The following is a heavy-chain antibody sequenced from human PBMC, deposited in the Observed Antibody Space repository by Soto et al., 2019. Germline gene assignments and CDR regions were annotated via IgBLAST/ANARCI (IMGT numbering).Heavy chain of an antibody. CDR1: GFTFSSYA. V-gene: IGHV3-23*01. CDR3: MRPAPRGRHYFYFGMDV. J-gene: IGHJ6*02. D-gene: IGHD3-10*01. CDR2: ISSSGGST. Sequence: LRLSCAASGFTFSSYAMSWVRQAPGKGLEWVSGISSSGGSTYYADPVKGRFTISRDNSKNTLFLRMNRPRVEDTAVYYCMRPAPRGRHYFYFGMDVWGQGTTVTVSS.